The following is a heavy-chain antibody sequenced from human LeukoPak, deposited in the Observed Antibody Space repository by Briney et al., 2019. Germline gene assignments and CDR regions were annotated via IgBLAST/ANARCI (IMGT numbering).Heavy chain of an antibody. CDR1: GYTFTGYF. CDR3: ARARRAYYYDSSGYSGLPKPAEGFQH. V-gene: IGHV1-2*02. J-gene: IGHJ1*01. D-gene: IGHD3-22*01. Sequence: ASVKVSCKASGYTFTGYFIHWVRQAPGQGLEWMGWINSNSGGTNYAQKFQGRVTMTRDTSISTAYMELSRLRSDDTAVYYCARARRAYYYDSSGYSGLPKPAEGFQHWGQGTLVTVSS. CDR2: INSNSGGT.